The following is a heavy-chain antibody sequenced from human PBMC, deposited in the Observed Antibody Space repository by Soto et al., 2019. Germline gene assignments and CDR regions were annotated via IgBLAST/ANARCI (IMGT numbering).Heavy chain of an antibody. CDR2: ISYTGST. CDR1: GGSISGFS. CDR3: TRVARFGIKPWLTY. Sequence: QLQLQESGPGLVKPSETLSLTCTVSGGSISGFSWSWTRQPPGKALEWIGHISYTGSTNDNPALKSRVTMSVDTSKNQCSLNLNSVTAADTAVYYCTRVARFGIKPWLTYWGQGTLVIVSS. D-gene: IGHD6-19*01. V-gene: IGHV4-59*01. J-gene: IGHJ4*02.